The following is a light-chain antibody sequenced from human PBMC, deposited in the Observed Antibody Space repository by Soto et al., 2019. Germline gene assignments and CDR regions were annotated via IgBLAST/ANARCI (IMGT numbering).Light chain of an antibody. CDR1: QSVSSY. Sequence: EIVMTHSPATLSVSPGERATLSFRASQSVSSYLAWYQQKPGQAPRLLIYDASNRATGIPARFSGSGSGTDFTLTISSLEPEDFAVYYCQQRSNWPPITFGQGTRLEI. CDR3: QQRSNWPPIT. V-gene: IGKV3-11*01. J-gene: IGKJ5*01. CDR2: DAS.